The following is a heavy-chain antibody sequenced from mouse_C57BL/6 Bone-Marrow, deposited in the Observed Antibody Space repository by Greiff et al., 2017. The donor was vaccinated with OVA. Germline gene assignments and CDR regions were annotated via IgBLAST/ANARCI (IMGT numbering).Heavy chain of an antibody. Sequence: VKLQQPGAELVKPGASVKMSCKASGYTFTSYWITWVKQRPGQGLEWIGDIYPGSGSTNYNEKFKSKATLTVDTSSSTAYMQLSSLTSEDSAVYYCARKGDYYGSSYGGYAMDYWGQGTSVTVSS. J-gene: IGHJ4*01. D-gene: IGHD1-1*01. V-gene: IGHV1-55*01. CDR2: IYPGSGST. CDR1: GYTFTSYW. CDR3: ARKGDYYGSSYGGYAMDY.